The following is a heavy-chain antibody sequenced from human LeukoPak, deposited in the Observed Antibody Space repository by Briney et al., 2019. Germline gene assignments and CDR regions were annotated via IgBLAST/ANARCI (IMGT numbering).Heavy chain of an antibody. CDR2: VYASGST. CDR3: ARAKSWLPFDS. V-gene: IGHV4-61*02. D-gene: IGHD5-24*01. J-gene: IGHJ4*02. CDR1: GDSISGTFY. Sequence: SETLSLTCTVSGDSISGTFYWTWIRQPAGKGLEWIGRVYASGSTNYNPSLRSRVTISVDTSKNQFSLKLDSVTAADTAVYYCARAKSWLPFDSWGQGTLVTVSS.